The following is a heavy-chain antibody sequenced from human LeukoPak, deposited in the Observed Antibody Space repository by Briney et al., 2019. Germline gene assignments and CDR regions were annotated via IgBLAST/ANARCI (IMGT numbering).Heavy chain of an antibody. CDR3: AKLRGYSYGFHYFDY. CDR2: ISGSGGST. V-gene: IGHV3-23*01. CDR1: GFTFSSYA. D-gene: IGHD5-18*01. J-gene: IGHJ4*02. Sequence: GGSLRLSCEVSGFTFSSYAMSWVRQAPGKGLEWVSAISGSGGSTYYADSVKGRFTISRDNSKNTLYVQMNSLRAEDTAVYYCAKLRGYSYGFHYFDYWGQGTLVTVSS.